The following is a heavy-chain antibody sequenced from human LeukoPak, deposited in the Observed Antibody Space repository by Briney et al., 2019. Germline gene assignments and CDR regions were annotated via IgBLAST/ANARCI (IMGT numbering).Heavy chain of an antibody. D-gene: IGHD5-18*01. CDR3: AKGRTGFSYGYGIDH. V-gene: IGHV3-23*01. CDR1: AFTFSSYA. J-gene: IGHJ4*02. Sequence: GGSLRLSCAASAFTFSSYAMSWVRQAPGKGLEWVVSISTSDGTTYYADSVKGRFTISRDNSKNTLYLKMNSLRAEDAAIYYCAKGRTGFSYGYGIDHWGQGTLVTVSS. CDR2: ISTSDGTT.